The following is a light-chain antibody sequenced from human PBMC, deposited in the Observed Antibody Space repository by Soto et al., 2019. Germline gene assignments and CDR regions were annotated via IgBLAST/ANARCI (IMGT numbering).Light chain of an antibody. V-gene: IGKV3-20*01. J-gene: IGKJ5*01. CDR2: GAS. Sequence: EIVLTQSPATLSLSPGERATLSCRASQSVSSYLAWYQQKPGQAPRLLIYGASNRATGIPDRFSGSGSGTDFTLTISRLEPEDFAVYYCQQYGSSPLTFGGGTRLEIK. CDR3: QQYGSSPLT. CDR1: QSVSSY.